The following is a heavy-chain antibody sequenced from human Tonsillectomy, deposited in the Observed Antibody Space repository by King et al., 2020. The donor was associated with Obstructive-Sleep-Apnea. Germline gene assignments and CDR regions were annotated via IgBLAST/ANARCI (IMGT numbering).Heavy chain of an antibody. J-gene: IGHJ4*02. CDR3: ARKPAYLFKGNGYFDY. CDR2: IYSGGSA. D-gene: IGHD2-21*01. Sequence: VQLVESGGGLVQPGGSLRLSCTVSGFTVSSNYMSWVRQAPGKGLERVSVIYSGGSAYYADSVKGRFTISRDNSKTTLYLQMNGLRAEDTAVYYCARKPAYLFKGNGYFDYWGQGTLVTVSS. CDR1: GFTVSSNY. V-gene: IGHV3-66*01.